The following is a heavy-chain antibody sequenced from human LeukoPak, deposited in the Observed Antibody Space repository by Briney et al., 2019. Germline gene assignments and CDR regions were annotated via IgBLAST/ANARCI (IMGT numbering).Heavy chain of an antibody. J-gene: IGHJ3*02. CDR1: GGTFSSYA. D-gene: IGHD2-21*02. CDR3: ARASGRIVVVTAILDAFDI. CDR2: IIPIFGTA. V-gene: IGHV1-69*13. Sequence: RASVKVSCKASGGTFSSYAISWVRQAPGQGLEWMGGIIPIFGTANYAQKFQGRVTITADESTSTAYMELSSLRSEDTAVYCCARASGRIVVVTAILDAFDIWGQGTMVTVSS.